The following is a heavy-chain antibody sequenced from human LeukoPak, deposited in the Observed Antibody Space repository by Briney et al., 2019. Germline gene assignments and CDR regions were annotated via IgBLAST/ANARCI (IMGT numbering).Heavy chain of an antibody. V-gene: IGHV1-69*04. Sequence: ASVKVSCKASGGTFSSYAISWVRQAPGQGLEWMGRIIPILGIANYAQKFQGRVTITADKSTSTAYMELSSLRSEDTAVYYCARDLGYCSSTSCYPRDYWGQGTLVTVSS. CDR3: ARDLGYCSSTSCYPRDY. CDR2: IIPILGIA. D-gene: IGHD2-2*01. CDR1: GGTFSSYA. J-gene: IGHJ4*02.